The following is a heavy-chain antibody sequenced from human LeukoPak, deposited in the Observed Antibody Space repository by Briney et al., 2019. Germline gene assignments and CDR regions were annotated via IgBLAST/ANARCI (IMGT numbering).Heavy chain of an antibody. V-gene: IGHV3-66*01. CDR3: ARSRENYGSTGYYFDY. J-gene: IGHJ4*02. D-gene: IGHD4-23*01. Sequence: GGSLRLSCAASGFTVSSNYMSWVRQAPGKGLEWGSVIYSGGSTYYADSVKGRFTISRDNSKNTLYLQMNSLRAEDTAVYYCARSRENYGSTGYYFDYWGQGTLVTVSS. CDR1: GFTVSSNY. CDR2: IYSGGST.